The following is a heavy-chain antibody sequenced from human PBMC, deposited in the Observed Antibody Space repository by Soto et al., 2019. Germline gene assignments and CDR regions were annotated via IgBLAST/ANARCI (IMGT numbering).Heavy chain of an antibody. CDR2: IIPIFGTA. J-gene: IGHJ6*02. V-gene: IGHV1-69*13. CDR1: GGTFSSYA. CDR3: ARVQNSPGYNYFAMDV. Sequence: SVKVSCKASGGTFSSYAISWVRQAPGQGLEWMGGIIPIFGTANYAQKFQGRVTITADESTSTAYMELSSLRSEDTAVYYCARVQNSPGYNYFAMDVWGQGTTVTVSS.